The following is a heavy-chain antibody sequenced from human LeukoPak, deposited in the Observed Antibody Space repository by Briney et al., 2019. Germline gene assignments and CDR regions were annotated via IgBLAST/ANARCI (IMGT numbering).Heavy chain of an antibody. J-gene: IGHJ4*02. D-gene: IGHD2-15*01. Sequence: GGSLRLSCAASGFTFSSYAMSWVRQAPGKGLEWVSAISGSGGSTYYADSVKGRFTISRDNSKNTLYLQMNSLRAEDTAVYYCARDVRYCSGGSCYSGDYWGQGTLITVSS. CDR3: ARDVRYCSGGSCYSGDY. CDR1: GFTFSSYA. CDR2: ISGSGGST. V-gene: IGHV3-23*01.